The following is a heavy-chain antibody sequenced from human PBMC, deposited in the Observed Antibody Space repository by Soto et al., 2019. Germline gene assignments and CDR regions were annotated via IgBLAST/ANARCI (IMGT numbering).Heavy chain of an antibody. V-gene: IGHV5-10-1*01. Sequence: GESLKISCNGSGYTFTNYYITLVRQMPGRGLEWMARIDPSDSYVTYSPSFRGHVTLSIDKSISTAYLQWSSLKASDTAFYYCARHNSNGDFDFWGQGTLVTVSS. CDR2: IDPSDSYV. J-gene: IGHJ4*02. CDR1: GYTFTNYY. D-gene: IGHD2-8*01. CDR3: ARHNSNGDFDF.